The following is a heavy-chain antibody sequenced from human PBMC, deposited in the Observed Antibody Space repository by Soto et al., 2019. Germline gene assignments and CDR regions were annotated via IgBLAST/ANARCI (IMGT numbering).Heavy chain of an antibody. Sequence: ESGGGLVQPGGSLRLSCAASGFTFSSYIMNWVRQAPGKGLEWVSYISRSSRTIYYADSVKGRFTISRDNAKNSLYLQMNSLRDEDTSVYYCGRESYYYDSSTFDIWGQGTMVTVSS. CDR1: GFTFSSYI. D-gene: IGHD3-22*01. J-gene: IGHJ3*02. CDR3: GRESYYYDSSTFDI. CDR2: ISRSSRTI. V-gene: IGHV3-48*02.